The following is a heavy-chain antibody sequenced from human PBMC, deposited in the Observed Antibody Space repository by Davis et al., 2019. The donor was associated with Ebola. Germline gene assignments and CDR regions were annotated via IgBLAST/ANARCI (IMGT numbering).Heavy chain of an antibody. CDR1: GFTFSTYT. Sequence: PGGSLRLSCAASGFTFSTYTMIWVRQAPGKGLEWVSTIVASGARTYYADSVKGRFTVSRDNSKNTLFLHMNSLRAEDTAVYYCVKDGSGWHPLYFDYWGQGTLLTVSS. V-gene: IGHV3-23*01. D-gene: IGHD6-19*01. J-gene: IGHJ4*02. CDR2: IVASGART. CDR3: VKDGSGWHPLYFDY.